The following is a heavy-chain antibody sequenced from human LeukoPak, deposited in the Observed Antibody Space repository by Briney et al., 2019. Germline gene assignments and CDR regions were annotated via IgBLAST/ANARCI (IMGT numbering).Heavy chain of an antibody. J-gene: IGHJ5*02. Sequence: SETLSLTCAVYGGSFSGYYWSWIRQPPGKGLEWIGEINHSGSTNYNPSLKSRVTISVDTSKNQFSLKLSSATAADTAVYYCAKSVYATLYNWFDPWGQGTLVTVSS. CDR3: AKSVYATLYNWFDP. V-gene: IGHV4-34*01. CDR2: INHSGST. D-gene: IGHD2-8*01. CDR1: GGSFSGYY.